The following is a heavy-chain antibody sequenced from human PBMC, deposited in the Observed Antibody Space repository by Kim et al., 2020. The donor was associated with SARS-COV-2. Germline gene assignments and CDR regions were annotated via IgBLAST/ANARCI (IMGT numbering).Heavy chain of an antibody. J-gene: IGHJ6*02. CDR2: YT. Sequence: YTNYSPSFQGHVPIQADKSIPTTYLQWNSLKASDTAMYYCARRRVYGMDVWGQGTTVTVSS. CDR3: ARRRVYGMDV. V-gene: IGHV5-10-1*01.